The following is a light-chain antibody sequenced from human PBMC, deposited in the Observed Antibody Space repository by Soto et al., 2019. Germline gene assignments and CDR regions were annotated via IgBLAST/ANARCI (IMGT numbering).Light chain of an antibody. V-gene: IGKV1-39*01. Sequence: DIPMTQSPSSLSASLGDRVTITCRASQSISSYLNWYQQKPGKAPKLLIYAASSLQSGVPSRFSGSGSGTDFTLTISSLQPEDFATYYCQQSYSTLFTFGPGTKVDIK. CDR2: AAS. J-gene: IGKJ3*01. CDR1: QSISSY. CDR3: QQSYSTLFT.